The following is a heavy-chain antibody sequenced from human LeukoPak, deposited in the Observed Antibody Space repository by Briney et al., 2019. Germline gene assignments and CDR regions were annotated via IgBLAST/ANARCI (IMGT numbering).Heavy chain of an antibody. CDR1: GGSISSGGYY. J-gene: IGHJ4*02. D-gene: IGHD6-13*01. CDR2: IYYSGST. V-gene: IGHV4-31*03. Sequence: SETVSLTCTVSGGSISSGGYYWSWIRQHPGKGLEWIGYIYYSGSTYYNPSLKSRVTISVDTSKNQFSLKLSSVTAADTAVYYCARQDSSSWYYFDYWGQGTLVTVSS. CDR3: ARQDSSSWYYFDY.